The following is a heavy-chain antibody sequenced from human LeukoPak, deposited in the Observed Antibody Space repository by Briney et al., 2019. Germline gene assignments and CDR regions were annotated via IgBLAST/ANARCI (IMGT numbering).Heavy chain of an antibody. V-gene: IGHV4-34*01. CDR1: GGSFSGYY. CDR3: ARGGVGYCSGGSCYNWFDP. Sequence: SETLSLTCAVYGGSFSGYYWSWIRQPPGKGLEWIGEINHSGSTNYNPSLKSRVTISVDTSKNQFSLKLSSVTAADTAVYYCARGGVGYCSGGSCYNWFDPWGQGTLVTVSS. J-gene: IGHJ5*02. CDR2: INHSGST. D-gene: IGHD2-15*01.